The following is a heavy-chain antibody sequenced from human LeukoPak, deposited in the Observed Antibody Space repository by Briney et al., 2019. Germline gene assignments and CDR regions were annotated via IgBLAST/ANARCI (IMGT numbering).Heavy chain of an antibody. CDR2: IYYSGST. Sequence: SEILSLTCTVSGGSISSYYWSWIRQPPGKGLEWIGYIYYSGSTNYNPSLKSRVTISVDTSKNQFSLKLSSVTAADTAVYYCARVGILWFGELSCWFDPWGQGTLVTVSS. J-gene: IGHJ5*02. V-gene: IGHV4-59*01. D-gene: IGHD3-10*01. CDR3: ARVGILWFGELSCWFDP. CDR1: GGSISSYY.